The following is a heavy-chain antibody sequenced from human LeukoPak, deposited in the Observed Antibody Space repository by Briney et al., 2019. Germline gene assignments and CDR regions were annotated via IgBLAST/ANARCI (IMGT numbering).Heavy chain of an antibody. D-gene: IGHD5-18*01. CDR3: ARDRGRNSHGLPRGFDY. Sequence: NAGGSLRLSCAASGFTFSDYYMSWIRQAPGKGLEWVSYISSSGSTIYYADSVKGRFTISRDNAKNSLYLQMNSLRAEDTAVYYCARDRGRNSHGLPRGFDYWGQGTLVTVSS. CDR2: ISSSGSTI. CDR1: GFTFSDYY. V-gene: IGHV3-11*01. J-gene: IGHJ4*02.